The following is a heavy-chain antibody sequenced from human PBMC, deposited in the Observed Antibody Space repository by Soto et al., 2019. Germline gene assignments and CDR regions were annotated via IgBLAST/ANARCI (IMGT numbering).Heavy chain of an antibody. CDR3: ARLSSAWQDNWFDP. Sequence: SETLSLTCTVSGGSVSSGGYFWSWIRQPPGQRLEWIAYIYYSGSTSYNPSLKSRLTISVDTSKNQFSVRLSSVTAADTAMYYCARLSSAWQDNWFDPWGQGTLVTVSS. CDR1: GGSVSSGGYF. J-gene: IGHJ5*02. V-gene: IGHV4-61*08. CDR2: IYYSGST. D-gene: IGHD6-19*01.